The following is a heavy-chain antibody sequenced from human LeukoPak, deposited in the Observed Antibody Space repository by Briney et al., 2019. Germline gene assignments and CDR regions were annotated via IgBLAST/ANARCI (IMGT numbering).Heavy chain of an antibody. CDR3: ARSRAAAAHWFDP. D-gene: IGHD6-13*01. V-gene: IGHV1-46*01. J-gene: IGHJ5*02. CDR1: GYTFTSYY. Sequence: EASVKVSCKASGYTFTSYYMHWVRQAPGQGLEWMGIINPSGGNTSYAQKFQGRVTMTRDTSTSTVYMELSSLRSEDTAVYYCARSRAAAAHWFDPWGQGTLVTVSS. CDR2: INPSGGNT.